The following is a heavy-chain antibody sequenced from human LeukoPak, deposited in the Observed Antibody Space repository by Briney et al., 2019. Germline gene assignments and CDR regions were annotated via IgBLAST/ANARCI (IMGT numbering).Heavy chain of an antibody. CDR2: MSPTSGDT. V-gene: IGHV1-8*01. J-gene: IGHJ4*02. CDR3: ARGESALWFGEVNP. CDR1: GYAFTSYD. Sequence: ASVKVSCKASGYAFTSYDISWVRQAPGQGFEWLGWMSPTSGDTGYAEEFQGRVTMTRDISKSTAYMELTGLTSGDTAIYYCARGESALWFGEVNPWGQGTLVVVSS. D-gene: IGHD3-10*01.